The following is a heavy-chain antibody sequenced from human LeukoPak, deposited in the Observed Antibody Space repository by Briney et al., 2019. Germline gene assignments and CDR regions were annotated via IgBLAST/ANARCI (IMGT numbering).Heavy chain of an antibody. CDR2: ISASGGGT. Sequence: GGSLRLSCAASGLTFSSYAFSWVRQAPGLGLEWVSVISASGGGTYYADSVKGRFTISRDNSKNTLYLQMNSLRAEDTALYYCARGIIVATPWDFDYWGQGTLVTVSS. CDR1: GLTFSSYA. V-gene: IGHV3-23*01. D-gene: IGHD5-12*01. J-gene: IGHJ4*02. CDR3: ARGIIVATPWDFDY.